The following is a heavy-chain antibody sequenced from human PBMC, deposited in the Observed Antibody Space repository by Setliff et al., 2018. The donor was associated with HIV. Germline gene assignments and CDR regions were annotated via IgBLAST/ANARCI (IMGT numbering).Heavy chain of an antibody. J-gene: IGHJ5*02. V-gene: IGHV4-39*07. Sequence: PSETLSLTCSVSGGSIRSHWSWIRQPPGKGLEWIGNIYSGGTTYYNSSLRSRVTISVDTSKNQFSLKLNSVTAADTAVYYCARHAVPHYYDSSGPSWGPGTLVTVSS. CDR3: ARHAVPHYYDSSGPS. CDR1: GGSIRSH. D-gene: IGHD3-22*01. CDR2: IYSGGTT.